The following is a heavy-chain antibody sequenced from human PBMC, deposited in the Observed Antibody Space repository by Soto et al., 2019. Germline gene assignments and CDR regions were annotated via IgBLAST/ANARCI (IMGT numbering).Heavy chain of an antibody. Sequence: GASVKVSCKASGGTFSSYAISWVRQAPGQGLEWMGWINPNSGGTNYAQKFQGWVTMTRDTSIGTAYMELSRLRSDDTAVYYCARDRDGYNSLDYWGQGTLVTVSS. CDR1: GGTFSSYA. CDR3: ARDRDGYNSLDY. D-gene: IGHD5-12*01. J-gene: IGHJ4*02. CDR2: INPNSGGT. V-gene: IGHV1-2*04.